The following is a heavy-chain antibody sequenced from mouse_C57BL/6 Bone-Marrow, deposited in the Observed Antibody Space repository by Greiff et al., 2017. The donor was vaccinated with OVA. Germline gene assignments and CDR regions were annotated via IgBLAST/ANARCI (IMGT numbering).Heavy chain of an antibody. J-gene: IGHJ2*01. CDR2: IDPSDSYT. D-gene: IGHD2-13*01. CDR1: GYTFTSYW. CDR3: ARGEAPDY. Sequence: QVQLQQPGAELVMPGASVKLSCKASGYTFTSYWMHWVKQRPGQGLEWIGAIDPSDSYTNYNQKFKGKSTLTVDKSSSTAYMQLSSLTSEDSAVYYCARGEAPDYWGQGTTLTVSS. V-gene: IGHV1-69*01.